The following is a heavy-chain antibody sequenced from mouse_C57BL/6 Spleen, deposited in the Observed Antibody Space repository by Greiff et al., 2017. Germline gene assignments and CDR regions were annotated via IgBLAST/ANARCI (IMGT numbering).Heavy chain of an antibody. V-gene: IGHV5-9*01. D-gene: IGHD1-1*01. Sequence: DVMLVESGGGLVKPGGSLKLSCAASGFTFSSYTMSWVRQTPEKRLEWVATISGGGGNTYYPDSVKGRFTISRDNAKNTLYLQMSSLRSEDTALYYCARQGYYGSSLYYAMDYWGQGTSVTVSS. CDR1: GFTFSSYT. CDR2: ISGGGGNT. CDR3: ARQGYYGSSLYYAMDY. J-gene: IGHJ4*01.